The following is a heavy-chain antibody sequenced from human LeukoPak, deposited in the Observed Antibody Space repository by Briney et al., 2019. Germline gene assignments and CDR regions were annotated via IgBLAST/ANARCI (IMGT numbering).Heavy chain of an antibody. Sequence: GGSLRLSCAASRFTFSSYWMSWVREAPGKGLEGVANIKQDGSEKYYVDSVKGRFTISRDNAKTSLYMQMTSLSAEDTDVYYCARAQGVVGATGCLDYWGQGTLVTVSS. V-gene: IGHV3-7*01. J-gene: IGHJ4*02. D-gene: IGHD1-26*01. CDR1: RFTFSSYW. CDR2: IKQDGSEK. CDR3: ARAQGVVGATGCLDY.